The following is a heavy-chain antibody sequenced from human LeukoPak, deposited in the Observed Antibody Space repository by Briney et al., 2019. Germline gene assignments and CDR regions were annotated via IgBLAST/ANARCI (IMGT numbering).Heavy chain of an antibody. CDR2: IYTSGTT. Sequence: PSEPLSLTCTVSGGSISSGSFYWSWIRQPAGKGLEWIGRIYTSGTTTYNPSLKSPVSISVATSKNQFSLNLNSVTAADTAVYYCARAPQITLYGAAAGTFDSWGQGTLVTVSS. D-gene: IGHD6-13*01. CDR1: GGSISSGSFY. CDR3: ARAPQITLYGAAAGTFDS. J-gene: IGHJ4*02. V-gene: IGHV4-61*02.